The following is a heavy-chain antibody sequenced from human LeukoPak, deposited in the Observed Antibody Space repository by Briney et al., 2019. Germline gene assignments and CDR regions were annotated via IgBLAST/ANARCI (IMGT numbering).Heavy chain of an antibody. J-gene: IGHJ4*02. Sequence: SETLSLTCAVYGRSFSGYYWSWIRQPPGKGLEWIGEINHSGSTNYNPSLKSRVTISVDTSKNQFSLKLSSVTAADTAVYYCARVPLYYDILTGYRDWGQGTLVTVSS. CDR2: INHSGST. CDR3: ARVPLYYDILTGYRD. V-gene: IGHV4-34*01. CDR1: GRSFSGYY. D-gene: IGHD3-9*01.